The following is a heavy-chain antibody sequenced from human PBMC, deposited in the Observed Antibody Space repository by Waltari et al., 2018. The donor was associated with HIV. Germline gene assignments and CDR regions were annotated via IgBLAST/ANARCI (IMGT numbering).Heavy chain of an antibody. D-gene: IGHD2-2*01. Sequence: EEQLVESGGGLVKPGGSLRLSCAVSGFTFSSYYMNWVRQAPGKGLEGVSYISSSGDDIYYADSVKGRFTISRDNANNSLFLQMSSLRAEDTAVYYCAKFTSCRGNTCSYGMQVWGQGTTVIVS. J-gene: IGHJ6*02. CDR3: AKFTSCRGNTCSYGMQV. V-gene: IGHV3-21*06. CDR2: ISSSGDDI. CDR1: GFTFSSYY.